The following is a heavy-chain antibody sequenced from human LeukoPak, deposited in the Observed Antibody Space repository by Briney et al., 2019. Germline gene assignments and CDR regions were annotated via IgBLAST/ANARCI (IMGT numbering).Heavy chain of an antibody. Sequence: GGSLRLSCAASGFNFNGYGMHWVRQAPGRGPEWVAVIWHDGSNENYGDSVKGRFTVSRDNAKNTVYLQMNSLGADDTAVYYCAKDPYRVVFATGNYLDPWGQGTLVTVSS. CDR1: GFNFNGYG. CDR2: IWHDGSNE. CDR3: AKDPYRVVFATGNYLDP. J-gene: IGHJ5*02. V-gene: IGHV3-30*02. D-gene: IGHD2-15*01.